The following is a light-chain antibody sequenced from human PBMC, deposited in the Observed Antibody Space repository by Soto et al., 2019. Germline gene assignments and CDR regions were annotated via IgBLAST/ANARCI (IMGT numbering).Light chain of an antibody. CDR2: EVS. CDR3: RSYGGNWV. V-gene: IGLV2-8*01. CDR1: SSDIGINNY. Sequence: QSALTQPPSASGSPGQSVTISCTGNSSDIGINNYVSWYQQHPGKAPKLMIYEVSKRPSGVPDRFSGSKSGNTASLTVSGLQAEDEADYYCRSYGGNWVFGGGTKLTVL. J-gene: IGLJ3*02.